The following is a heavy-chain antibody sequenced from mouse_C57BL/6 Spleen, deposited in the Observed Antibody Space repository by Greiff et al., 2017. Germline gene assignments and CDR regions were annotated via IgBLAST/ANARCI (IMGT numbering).Heavy chain of an antibody. CDR1: GYTFTSYW. CDR3: ARGNYGSSSPWYFDV. J-gene: IGHJ1*03. D-gene: IGHD1-1*01. V-gene: IGHV1-50*01. Sequence: QVQLQQPGAELVKPGASVKLSCKASGYTFTSYWMQWVKQRPGQGLEWIGEIDPSDSYTNYNQKLKGEATLTVDTSSSTAYMQLSSLTSEDSAVSYFARGNYGSSSPWYFDVWGTGTTVTVSS. CDR2: IDPSDSYT.